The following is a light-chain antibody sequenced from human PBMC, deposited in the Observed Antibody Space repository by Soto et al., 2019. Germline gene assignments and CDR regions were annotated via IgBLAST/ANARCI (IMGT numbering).Light chain of an antibody. Sequence: SQMTQPPSTLSASVGDRVTITCRASQSISYWLAWYQQRPGKAPRLLIYKATSLQSGVPSRFSGSGSGTEFTLTISSLQPDDFAAYFCLQYNYYPLTFGGGTKVDI. CDR1: QSISYW. CDR2: KAT. J-gene: IGKJ4*01. V-gene: IGKV1-5*03. CDR3: LQYNYYPLT.